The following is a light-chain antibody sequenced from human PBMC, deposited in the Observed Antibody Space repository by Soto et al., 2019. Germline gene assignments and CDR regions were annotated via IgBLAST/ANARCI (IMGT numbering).Light chain of an antibody. Sequence: EIVLTQSPGSLSLSPGDRATFSCRASQTVGSSSLAWYQQQPGQATRLLIYRASNRATGIPDRFTGSGCGTGLALTISRMEPEDFAVYFCQHNDNSPPPLTFGGGTKVEIK. J-gene: IGKJ4*01. CDR2: RAS. CDR3: QHNDNSPPPLT. CDR1: QTVGSSS. V-gene: IGKV3-20*01.